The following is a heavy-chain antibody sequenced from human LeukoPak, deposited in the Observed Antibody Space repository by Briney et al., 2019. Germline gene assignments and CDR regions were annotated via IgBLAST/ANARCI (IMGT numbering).Heavy chain of an antibody. D-gene: IGHD2-15*01. CDR1: GYRFTDYW. J-gene: IGHJ5*02. CDR3: ARQVVVAAGVNWFDP. Sequence: GESLTISCKGSGYRFTDYWIAWVRQMPGKGLEWMGIIYPGDSDTRYSPSFQGQVTISADKSISTAYLQWSSLKASDTAMYYCARQVVVAAGVNWFDPWGQGTLVTVSS. V-gene: IGHV5-51*01. CDR2: IYPGDSDT.